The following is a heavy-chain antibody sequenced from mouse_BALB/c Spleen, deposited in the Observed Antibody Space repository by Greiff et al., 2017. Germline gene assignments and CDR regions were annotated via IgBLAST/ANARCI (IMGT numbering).Heavy chain of an antibody. J-gene: IGHJ3*01. CDR3: ARLGGYDRCPFAY. CDR1: GYTFTSYV. CDR2: INPYNDGT. Sequence: VQLQQSGPELVKPGASVKMSCKASGYTFTSYVMHWVKQKPGQGLEWIGYINPYNDGTKYNEKFKGKATLTSDKSSSTAYMELSSLTSEDSAVYYCARLGGYDRCPFAYWGQGTLVTVSA. D-gene: IGHD2-2*01. V-gene: IGHV1-14*01.